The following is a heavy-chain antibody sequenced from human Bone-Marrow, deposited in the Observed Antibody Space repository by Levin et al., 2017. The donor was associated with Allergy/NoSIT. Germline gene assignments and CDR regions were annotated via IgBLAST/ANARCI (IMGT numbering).Heavy chain of an antibody. D-gene: IGHD1-1*01. Sequence: GSLRLSCAASGFTFSSYWMHWVRQAPGKGLVWVARIDGDGRSTNYADSVKGRFTISRDNAKNSLSLQMNSLRAEDTAVYYCASGSYYSEYWGQGTLVTVSS. CDR2: IDGDGRST. J-gene: IGHJ4*02. CDR3: ASGSYYSEY. V-gene: IGHV3-74*01. CDR1: GFTFSSYW.